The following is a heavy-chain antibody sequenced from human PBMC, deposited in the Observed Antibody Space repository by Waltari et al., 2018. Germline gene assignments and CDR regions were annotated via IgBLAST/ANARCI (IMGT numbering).Heavy chain of an antibody. Sequence: EVQLLESGGGLVQPGGSLRLSCVASGFTFSGYAMSWVRQAPGKGLGWVSGIYSGGGSTYYADSVKGRFTVSRDNSKNPLYLQMNSLRAEDTAVYYCAKDSEKGAGLDYYYYMDVWGKGTTVTVSS. V-gene: IGHV3-23*03. J-gene: IGHJ6*03. D-gene: IGHD1-26*01. CDR1: GFTFSGYA. CDR3: AKDSEKGAGLDYYYYMDV. CDR2: IYSGGGST.